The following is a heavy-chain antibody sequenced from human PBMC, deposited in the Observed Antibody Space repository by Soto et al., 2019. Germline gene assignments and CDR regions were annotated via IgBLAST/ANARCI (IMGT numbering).Heavy chain of an antibody. CDR1: GFTFSSYS. CDR2: ISSSSSTI. CDR3: AKGEYDSSGYLDY. J-gene: IGHJ4*02. Sequence: PGGSLRLSCAASGFTFSSYSMNWVRQAPGKGLEWVSYISSSSSTIYYADSVKGRFTISRDNAKNSLYLQMNSLRAEDTAVYYCAKGEYDSSGYLDYWGQGTLVTVSS. D-gene: IGHD3-22*01. V-gene: IGHV3-48*01.